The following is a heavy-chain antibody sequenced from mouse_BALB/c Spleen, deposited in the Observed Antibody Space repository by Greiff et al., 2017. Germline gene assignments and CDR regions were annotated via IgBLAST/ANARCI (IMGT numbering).Heavy chain of an antibody. V-gene: IGHV5-6*02. Sequence: EVKLVESGGDLVKPGGSLKLSCAASGFTFSSYGMSWVRQTPDKRLEWVATISSGGSYTYYPDSVKGRITISRDNAKNTLYLQMSSLKSEDTAMYYCARRSRTDAMDYWGQGTSVTVSS. CDR3: ARRSRTDAMDY. CDR1: GFTFSSYG. CDR2: ISSGGSYT. D-gene: IGHD3-3*01. J-gene: IGHJ4*01.